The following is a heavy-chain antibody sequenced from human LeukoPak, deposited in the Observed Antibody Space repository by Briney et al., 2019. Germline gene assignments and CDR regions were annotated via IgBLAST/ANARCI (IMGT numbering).Heavy chain of an antibody. CDR3: ARDSSNWGSYYFDY. D-gene: IGHD7-27*01. V-gene: IGHV3-33*01. Sequence: GGSLRLSCAASGFTFRSHGMHWVRQAPGKGLEWVAFIWYDGSNKYYTDSVKGRFTISRDNSKNTLYLQMNSLRAEDTAVYYCARDSSNWGSYYFDYWGQGTLVTVSS. CDR2: IWYDGSNK. CDR1: GFTFRSHG. J-gene: IGHJ4*02.